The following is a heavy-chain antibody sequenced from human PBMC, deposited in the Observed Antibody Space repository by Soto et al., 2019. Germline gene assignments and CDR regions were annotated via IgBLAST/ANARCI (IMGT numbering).Heavy chain of an antibody. D-gene: IGHD3-10*01. CDR2: ISYDGSNK. CDR1: GFTFSSYG. CDR3: AKDRSSGYYFDY. Sequence: LRLSCAASGFTFSSYGMHWVRQAPGKGLEWVAVISYDGSNKYYADSVKGRFTISRDNSKNTLYLQMNSLRAEDTAVYYCAKDRSSGYYFDYWGQGTLVTVSS. V-gene: IGHV3-30*18. J-gene: IGHJ4*02.